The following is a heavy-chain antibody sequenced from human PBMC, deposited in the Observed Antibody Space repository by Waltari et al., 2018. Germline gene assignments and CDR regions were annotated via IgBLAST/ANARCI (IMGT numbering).Heavy chain of an antibody. CDR2: TRNKARSYTT. CDR1: GFTFSDYD. CDR3: ARDLDGDSNFDY. V-gene: IGHV3-72*01. D-gene: IGHD4-17*01. Sequence: EVQLVESGGGLVQPGGSLRLSCAASGFTFSDYDMEWVRQAPEKGLEWVGRTRNKARSYTTEYAASVKGRFTISRDDSKNSLYLHMNSLKMEDTAVYYCARDLDGDSNFDYWGQGTLVTVSS. J-gene: IGHJ4*02.